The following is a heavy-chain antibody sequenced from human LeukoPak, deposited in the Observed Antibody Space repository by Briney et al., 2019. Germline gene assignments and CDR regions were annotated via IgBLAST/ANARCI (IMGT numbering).Heavy chain of an antibody. Sequence: GGSLRLSCAASGFTFSSYWMHWVRQAPGKGLVWVSRINSDGSTTSYADSVKGRFTISRDNAKNTLYLQMNSLRAEDTAVYYCTRAYYGSGTYSQSDFWGQGTLVTVSS. CDR2: INSDGSTT. J-gene: IGHJ4*02. CDR1: GFTFSSYW. V-gene: IGHV3-74*01. CDR3: TRAYYGSGTYSQSDF. D-gene: IGHD3-10*01.